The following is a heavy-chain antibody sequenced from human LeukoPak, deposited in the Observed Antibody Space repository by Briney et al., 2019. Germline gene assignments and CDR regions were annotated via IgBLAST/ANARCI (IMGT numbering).Heavy chain of an antibody. J-gene: IGHJ4*02. D-gene: IGHD1-26*01. CDR1: GCTVRNAW. V-gene: IGHV3-15*01. CDR2: IKSKTDGGTT. CDR3: TTDSGSYLSDY. Sequence: GGSLRLSCAAYGCTVRNAWMSWICEAPGKGLEWVGRIKSKTDGGTTDYAAPVKGRFTISRDDSKNTLYVQMNSLKTEDTAVYYCTTDSGSYLSDYWGQGTLVTVSS.